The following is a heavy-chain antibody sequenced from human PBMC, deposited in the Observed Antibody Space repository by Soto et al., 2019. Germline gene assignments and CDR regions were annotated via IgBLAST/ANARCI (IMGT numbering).Heavy chain of an antibody. Sequence: DVQLLESGGGLVQPGGSLRLSCEASEFMFSSYAMSWVRQAPRKGLEWVSTISPTGDNTYYADSVKGRFTLSRDNSKDTLSMQMNSLTTEDTAIYYCAKAKSLRAVRGSSFDYWGQGALVTVSS. D-gene: IGHD6-19*01. J-gene: IGHJ4*02. CDR3: AKAKSLRAVRGSSFDY. CDR1: EFMFSSYA. CDR2: ISPTGDNT. V-gene: IGHV3-23*01.